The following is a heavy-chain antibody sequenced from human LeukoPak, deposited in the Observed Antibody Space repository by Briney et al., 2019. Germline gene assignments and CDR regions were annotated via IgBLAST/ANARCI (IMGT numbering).Heavy chain of an antibody. CDR3: ARGPYSGTYYFDY. CDR2: IIPMLDIT. V-gene: IGHV1-69*04. CDR1: GGTFSSYA. Sequence: ASVTVSCKASGGTFSSYAISWMRQAPGQGLEWMGRIIPMLDITNYAQKFQGRVTITADKSTSTAYMELSSLRSEDTAVYYCARGPYSGTYYFDYWGQGTLVTVSS. J-gene: IGHJ4*02. D-gene: IGHD1-26*01.